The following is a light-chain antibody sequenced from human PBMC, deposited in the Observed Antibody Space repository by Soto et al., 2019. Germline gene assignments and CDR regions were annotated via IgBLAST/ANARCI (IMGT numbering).Light chain of an antibody. J-gene: IGLJ1*01. CDR2: DDS. CDR1: NIGSKS. Sequence: SYELTQPPSVSVVPGQTARITCGGNNIGSKSVHWYQQKPGQAPVLVVYDDSDRPSGIPERFSGSNSGNTATLTISRVEAGDEADYYCQVWDSSSDVFGTGTKLTVL. V-gene: IGLV3-21*02. CDR3: QVWDSSSDV.